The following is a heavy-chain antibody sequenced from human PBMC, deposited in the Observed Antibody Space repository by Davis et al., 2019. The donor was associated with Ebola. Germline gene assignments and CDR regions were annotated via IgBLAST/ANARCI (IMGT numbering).Heavy chain of an antibody. V-gene: IGHV4-39*01. CDR2: IYYSGST. D-gene: IGHD3-10*01. J-gene: IGHJ4*02. Sequence: MPSETLSLTCTVSGGSISSSSYYWGWIRQPPGKGLEWIGSIYYSGSTYYNPSLKSRVTISVDTSKNQFSLKLSSVTAADTAVYYCARHSGPAGMAIDYWGQGTLVTVSS. CDR3: ARHSGPAGMAIDY. CDR1: GGSISSSSYY.